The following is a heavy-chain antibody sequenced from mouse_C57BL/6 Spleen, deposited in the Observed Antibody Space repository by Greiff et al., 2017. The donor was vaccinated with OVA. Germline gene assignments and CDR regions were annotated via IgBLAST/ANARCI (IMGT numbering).Heavy chain of an antibody. D-gene: IGHD2-2*01. V-gene: IGHV5-17*01. CDR1: GFTFSDYG. J-gene: IGHJ3*01. CDR2: ISSGSSTI. Sequence: EVKLVESGGGLVKPGGSLKLSCAASGFTFSDYGMHWVRQAPEKGLEWVAYISSGSSTIYYADTVKGRFTISRDNAKNTLFLQMTSLRSEDTAMYYCARPGYGYDDPWFAYWGQGTLVTVSA. CDR3: ARPGYGYDDPWFAY.